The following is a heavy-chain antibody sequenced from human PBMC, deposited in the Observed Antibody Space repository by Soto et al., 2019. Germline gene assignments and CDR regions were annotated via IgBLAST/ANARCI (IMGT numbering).Heavy chain of an antibody. Sequence: EVQLLDSGGGLVQPGGSLRLSCAASGFTFSNYAMTWVRQGPGKGLEWVSGISGSGGRSYYADSVKGRFTISRDNSKSTLYLQMNSLRAEGTAVYYGAKAYFVWSSEQPYYFDYWGQGTLVTVSS. CDR2: ISGSGGRS. D-gene: IGHD3-16*01. CDR3: AKAYFVWSSEQPYYFDY. CDR1: GFTFSNYA. V-gene: IGHV3-23*01. J-gene: IGHJ4*02.